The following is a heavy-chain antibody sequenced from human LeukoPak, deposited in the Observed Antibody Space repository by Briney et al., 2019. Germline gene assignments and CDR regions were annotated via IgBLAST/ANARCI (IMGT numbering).Heavy chain of an antibody. CDR3: ARAWSSGWYGLDY. CDR2: ISYDGSNK. Sequence: PGRSLRLSCAASGFTFSSYAMHWVRQAPGKGLEWEAVISYDGSNKYYADSVKGRFTISRDNSTNTLYLQMNSLRAEDTAVYYCARAWSSGWYGLDYWGQGTLVTVSS. V-gene: IGHV3-30-3*01. J-gene: IGHJ4*02. D-gene: IGHD6-19*01. CDR1: GFTFSSYA.